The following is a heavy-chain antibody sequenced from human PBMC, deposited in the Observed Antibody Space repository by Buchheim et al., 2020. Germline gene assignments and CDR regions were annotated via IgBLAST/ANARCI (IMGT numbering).Heavy chain of an antibody. D-gene: IGHD3-16*01. CDR1: GFTFSSYG. J-gene: IGHJ5*02. CDR2: ISYDGSNK. V-gene: IGHV3-30*18. Sequence: QVQLVESGGGVVQPGRSLRLSCAASGFTFSSYGMHWVRQAPGKGLEWVAVISYDGSNKYYADSVKGRFTISSDNSKTTLYLQMNSLRAEDTAVYYCAKLVSWGQGTL. CDR3: AKLVS.